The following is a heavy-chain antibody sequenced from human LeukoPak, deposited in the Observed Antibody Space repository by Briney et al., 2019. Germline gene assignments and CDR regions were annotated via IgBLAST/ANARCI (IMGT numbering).Heavy chain of an antibody. D-gene: IGHD4-17*01. CDR3: ARHARDYRIDY. J-gene: IGHJ4*02. CDR2: INHSGST. V-gene: IGHV4-34*01. CDR1: GGSFSGYY. Sequence: PSETLSLTCAVYGGSFSGYYWSWIRQPPGKGLEWIGEINHSGSTNYNPSLKSRVTISVDTSKNQFSLKLSSVTAADTAVYYCARHARDYRIDYWGQGTLVTVSS.